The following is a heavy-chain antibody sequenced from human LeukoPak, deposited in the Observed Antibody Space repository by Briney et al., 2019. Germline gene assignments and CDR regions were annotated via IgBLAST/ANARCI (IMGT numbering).Heavy chain of an antibody. V-gene: IGHV3-11*06. CDR3: ARETSPNSGNYAY. Sequence: RGSLRLSCAASGSSVSDYYMSWIRQTPGKGLEWVSYLSGTTGYTNSADSVKGRFTISRDNARNSLYLQMNSLRAEDTAVYYCARETSPNSGNYAYWGQGTRVTVSS. CDR1: GSSVSDYY. CDR2: LSGTTGYT. D-gene: IGHD1-26*01. J-gene: IGHJ4*02.